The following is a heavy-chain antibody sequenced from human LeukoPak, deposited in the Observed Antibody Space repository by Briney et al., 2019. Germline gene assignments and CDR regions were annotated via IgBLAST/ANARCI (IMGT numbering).Heavy chain of an antibody. D-gene: IGHD3-10*01. CDR1: GYTFTSYG. J-gene: IGHJ4*02. V-gene: IGHV1-18*01. CDR3: ARALWFGELSFIGY. CDR2: ISVYDGNT. Sequence: ASVKVSCKASGYTFTSYGISWVRQAPGQRLEWIGWISVYDGNTNYAQKLQGRVTMTTDTSTSTAYMELRSLRSGDTAVYYCARALWFGELSFIGYGGEGTLVTVSS.